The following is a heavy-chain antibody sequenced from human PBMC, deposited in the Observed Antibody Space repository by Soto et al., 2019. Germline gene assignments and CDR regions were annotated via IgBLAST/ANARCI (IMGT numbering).Heavy chain of an antibody. CDR1: GFTFSSYA. J-gene: IGHJ6*02. CDR2: ISYDGSNK. Sequence: PGGSLRLSCAASGFTFSSYAMHWVRQAPGKGLEWVAVISYDGSNKYYADSVKGRFTISRDNSKNTLYLQMNSLRAEDTAVYYCARDHCSSTSCYSGYYYYYYGMDVWGQGTTVTSP. CDR3: ARDHCSSTSCYSGYYYYYYGMDV. V-gene: IGHV3-30-3*01. D-gene: IGHD2-2*02.